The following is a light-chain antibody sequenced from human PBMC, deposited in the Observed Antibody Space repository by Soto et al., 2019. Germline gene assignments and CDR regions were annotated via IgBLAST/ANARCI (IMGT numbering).Light chain of an antibody. CDR2: AAS. CDR1: QNINKY. CDR3: QQTYSLPPVT. Sequence: DIQMTQSPSSLSASVGDRVTITCRASQNINKYLSWYQQKPWKAPKLLLYAASSLQSGVPSRFMGSGSGTDFTLTINSLQPEDFATYYCQQTYSLPPVTFGQGTRLEIK. V-gene: IGKV1-39*01. J-gene: IGKJ5*01.